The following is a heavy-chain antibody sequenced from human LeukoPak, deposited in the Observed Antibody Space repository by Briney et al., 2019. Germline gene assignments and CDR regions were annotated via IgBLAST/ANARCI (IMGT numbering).Heavy chain of an antibody. J-gene: IGHJ3*02. D-gene: IGHD3-22*01. V-gene: IGHV1-69*05. CDR1: AGTLSSYA. CDR2: IIPIFGTA. CDR3: ARAFEYYYDSSGYLVQAYAFDI. Sequence: ASVKVSCKASAGTLSSYAISWVRQAPGQGLEWMGRIIPIFGTANYAQKFQVRVTITTDESTSTAYMELSSLRSEDTAVYYCARAFEYYYDSSGYLVQAYAFDIWGQGTMVTVSS.